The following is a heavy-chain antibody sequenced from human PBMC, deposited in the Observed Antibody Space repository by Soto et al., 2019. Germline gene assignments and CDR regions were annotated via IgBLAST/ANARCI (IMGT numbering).Heavy chain of an antibody. Sequence: QVHLVQAGVEVKTPGASVKVSCQAAGYTFFTYDISWVRQAPGQALEWMGWISTYSGDTKYAQKFQGRVTMTTDASPTTAYLERRSLRSDATAVYCCPRHRVPTTSENWVDPWGPGKLVTVSS. V-gene: IGHV1-18*01. D-gene: IGHD5-12*01. J-gene: IGHJ5*02. CDR2: ISTYSGDT. CDR3: PRHRVPTTSENWVDP. CDR1: GYTFFTYD.